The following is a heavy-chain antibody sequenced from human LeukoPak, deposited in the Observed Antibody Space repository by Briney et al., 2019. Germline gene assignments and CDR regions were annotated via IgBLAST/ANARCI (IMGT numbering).Heavy chain of an antibody. J-gene: IGHJ4*02. CDR2: ISSSGSTI. D-gene: IGHD2-8*01. Sequence: GGSLRLSCAASGFTFSSYAMSWVRQAPGKGLEWVSYISSSGSTIYYADSVKGRFTISRDNAKNSLYLQMNSLRAEDTAVYYCARERGVCYFDYWGQGTLVTVSS. CDR3: ARERGVCYFDY. V-gene: IGHV3-48*03. CDR1: GFTFSSYA.